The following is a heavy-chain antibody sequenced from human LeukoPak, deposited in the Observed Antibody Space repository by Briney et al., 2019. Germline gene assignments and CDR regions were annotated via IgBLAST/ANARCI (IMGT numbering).Heavy chain of an antibody. Sequence: GGSLRLSCGASGFTFSSYGMHWVRQAPGKGLEWVAVIWYDGSNKYYVDSVKGRSTISRDNSKNTLDLQMNSLRAEDTAVYYCARDWRMDVWGQGTTVTVSS. CDR1: GFTFSSYG. CDR2: IWYDGSNK. CDR3: ARDWRMDV. V-gene: IGHV3-33*01. J-gene: IGHJ6*02.